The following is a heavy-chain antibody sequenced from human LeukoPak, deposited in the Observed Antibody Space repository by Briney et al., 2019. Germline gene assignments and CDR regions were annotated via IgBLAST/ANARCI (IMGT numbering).Heavy chain of an antibody. J-gene: IGHJ4*02. CDR2: INPNSGVT. CDR3: ARVVDKSTAHYLDF. CDR1: EYSFSYYL. D-gene: IGHD5-12*01. V-gene: IGHV1-2*02. Sequence: GASVKVSCKASEYSFSYYLIHWVRQAPGQGLEWMGWINPNSGVTNYAQKFRGRVTLTSDTSITTVYMEVNRLTSDDTAVFYCARVVDKSTAHYLDFWGQGILVTVSS.